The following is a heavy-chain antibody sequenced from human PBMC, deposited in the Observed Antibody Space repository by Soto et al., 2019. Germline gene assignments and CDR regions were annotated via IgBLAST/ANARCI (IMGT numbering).Heavy chain of an antibody. CDR3: ARVPYDTTGYYAF. V-gene: IGHV1-46*01. D-gene: IGHD3-22*01. CDR1: GFTFTTYY. J-gene: IGHJ4*02. Sequence: QVRLVQSGAEVKKPGASVSISCKTSGFTFTTYYIHWVRQAPGQGLEWMGMIDPRGGSTTYAQKFQGRITMSSHMSPSTVYMELSSLRSEDTAVYYCARVPYDTTGYYAFWGQGTLVTVSS. CDR2: IDPRGGST.